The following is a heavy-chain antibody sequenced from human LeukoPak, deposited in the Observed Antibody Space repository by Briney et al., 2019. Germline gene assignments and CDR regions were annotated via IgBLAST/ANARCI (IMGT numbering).Heavy chain of an antibody. D-gene: IGHD1-26*01. Sequence: SETLSLTCTVSGGSISSYYWSWIRQPPGKGLEWIGEIYHSGSTNYNPSLKSRVTISVDKSKNQFSLKLSSVTAADTAVYYCAKEPSVGARGVFDYWGQGTLVTVSS. J-gene: IGHJ4*02. V-gene: IGHV4-59*01. CDR2: IYHSGST. CDR1: GGSISSYY. CDR3: AKEPSVGARGVFDY.